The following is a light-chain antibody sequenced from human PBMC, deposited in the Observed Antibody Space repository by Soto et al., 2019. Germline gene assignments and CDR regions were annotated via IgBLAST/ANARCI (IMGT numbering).Light chain of an antibody. CDR2: EDA. J-gene: IGLJ1*01. V-gene: IGLV2-23*01. Sequence: QSALTQPASVSASPGQSITISCTGTSSDVGSYNLVSWYQYHPGKAPKLIIYEDAKRRSGVSNRFSGSKSGYTASLTISGLQAEDEVDFYCCSYAGRRTYVFGTGTKLTVL. CDR3: CSYAGRRTYV. CDR1: SSDVGSYNL.